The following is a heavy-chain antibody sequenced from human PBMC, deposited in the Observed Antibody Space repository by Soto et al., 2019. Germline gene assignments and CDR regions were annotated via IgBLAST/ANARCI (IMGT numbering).Heavy chain of an antibody. D-gene: IGHD1-26*01. J-gene: IGHJ6*02. CDR3: AKDRPSGSRPYYYRMDV. Sequence: QVQLVESGGGVVQPGRSLRLSCAASGFTFSSYGMHWVRQAPGKGLEWVAVISYDGSNKYYADSVKGRFTISRDNSKNPLYLQMNSLRAEDTAVYYCAKDRPSGSRPYYYRMDVWAQGTTVTLSS. V-gene: IGHV3-30*18. CDR1: GFTFSSYG. CDR2: ISYDGSNK.